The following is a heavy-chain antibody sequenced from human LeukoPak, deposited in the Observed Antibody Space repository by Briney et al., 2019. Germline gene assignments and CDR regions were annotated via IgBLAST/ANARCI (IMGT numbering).Heavy chain of an antibody. Sequence: PSETLSLTCAVYGGSFSGYYWSWIRQPPGKGLEWIGEINHSGSTNYNPSLKSRVTISVDTSKNQFSLKLSSVTAADTAVYYCARGVGDGYNYFPVLFNYWGQGTLVTVS. CDR2: INHSGST. CDR1: GGSFSGYY. J-gene: IGHJ4*02. CDR3: ARGVGDGYNYFPVLFNY. D-gene: IGHD5-24*01. V-gene: IGHV4-34*01.